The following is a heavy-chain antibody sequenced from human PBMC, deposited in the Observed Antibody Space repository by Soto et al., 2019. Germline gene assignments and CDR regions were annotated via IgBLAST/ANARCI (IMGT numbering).Heavy chain of an antibody. CDR3: ARVYPGSGWPYHYYGMDV. CDR2: IKQDGSEK. Sequence: PSETLSLTCAVYGGSFSGYYWSWFRQAPVNGLEWVANIKQDGSEKYYVDSVKDRFTISRDNAKNSLYLQMNSLRAEDSAVYYCARVYPGSGWPYHYYGMDVWGQGTTVTVSS. V-gene: IGHV3-7*01. CDR1: GGSFSGYY. J-gene: IGHJ6*02. D-gene: IGHD6-19*01.